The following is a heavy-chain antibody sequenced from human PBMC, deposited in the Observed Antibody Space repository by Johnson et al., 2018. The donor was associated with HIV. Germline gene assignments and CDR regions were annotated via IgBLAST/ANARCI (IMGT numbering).Heavy chain of an antibody. CDR3: ARDITAARPSAFDS. V-gene: IGHV3-7*01. Sequence: VQLVESGGGVVRPGGSLRLSCAASGFTFSAYWMTWVRQAPGKGLEWVASIRQEGREKYYVDSARGRFTISRDNAKNSLYLQMSSLRAEDTAVYYCARDITAARPSAFDSWGQGTMVTVSS. D-gene: IGHD6-6*01. J-gene: IGHJ3*02. CDR1: GFTFSAYW. CDR2: IRQEGREK.